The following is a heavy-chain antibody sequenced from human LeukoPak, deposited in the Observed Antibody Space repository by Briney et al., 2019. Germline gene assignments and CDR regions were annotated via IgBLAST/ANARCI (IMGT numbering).Heavy chain of an antibody. CDR2: IYYSGST. CDR1: GGSISSGDYY. V-gene: IGHV4-31*03. D-gene: IGHD3-16*01. CDR3: AREFRGGGVWFDP. J-gene: IGHJ5*02. Sequence: SETLSLTCTVSGGSISSGDYYWSWIRQHPGKGLEWTAYIYYSGSTYYTPSLKSRVTITVDTSKNQFSLKLSSVTAADTAVYYCAREFRGGGVWFDPWGQGTLVTVSS.